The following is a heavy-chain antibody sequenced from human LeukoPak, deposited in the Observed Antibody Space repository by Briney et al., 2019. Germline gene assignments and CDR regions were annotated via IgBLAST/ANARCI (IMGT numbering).Heavy chain of an antibody. Sequence: GGSLRLSCAASGFTFSSYGMHWVPQAPGKGLEWVAVIWYDGSNKYYADSVKGRFTISRDNSKNTLYLQMNSLRAEDTAVYYCARVRTMVRGVHDAFDIWGQGTMVTVSS. J-gene: IGHJ3*02. CDR3: ARVRTMVRGVHDAFDI. CDR1: GFTFSSYG. V-gene: IGHV3-33*01. D-gene: IGHD3-10*01. CDR2: IWYDGSNK.